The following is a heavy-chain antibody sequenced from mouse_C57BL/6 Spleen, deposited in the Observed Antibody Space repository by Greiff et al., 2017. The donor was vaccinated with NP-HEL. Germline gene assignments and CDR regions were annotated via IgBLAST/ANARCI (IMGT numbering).Heavy chain of an antibody. D-gene: IGHD1-1*01. Sequence: QVTLKESGPGILQPSQTLSLSCSFSGFSLSTFGMGVGWIRQPSGQGLEWLAHIWWDDDKYYNPAMKSRLTISKDTSKNQVFLKIDNVDTAYTATDYCARGVVANYAMDYWGQGTSVTVAS. CDR1: GFSLSTFGMG. J-gene: IGHJ4*01. V-gene: IGHV8-8*01. CDR2: IWWDDDK. CDR3: ARGVVANYAMDY.